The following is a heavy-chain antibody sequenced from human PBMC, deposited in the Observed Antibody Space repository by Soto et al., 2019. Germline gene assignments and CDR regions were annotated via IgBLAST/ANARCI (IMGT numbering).Heavy chain of an antibody. Sequence: ASVKVSCKASGYTFTSYGISWVRQAPGQGLEWMGWISAYNGNTNYAQKLQGRVTMTTDTSASTAYMELRSLRSDDTAVYYCARRNIAAAGIATPYHYYGMDVWGQGTTVTVSS. CDR1: GYTFTSYG. CDR3: ARRNIAAAGIATPYHYYGMDV. V-gene: IGHV1-18*01. J-gene: IGHJ6*02. D-gene: IGHD6-13*01. CDR2: ISAYNGNT.